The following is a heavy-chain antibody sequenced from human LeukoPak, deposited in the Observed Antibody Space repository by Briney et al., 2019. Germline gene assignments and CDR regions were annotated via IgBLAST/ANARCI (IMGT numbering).Heavy chain of an antibody. CDR1: GGTFSSYA. D-gene: IGHD3-3*01. CDR2: IIPIFGTA. CDR3: ARDGTTIFGVVISPTDHYYYYYGMDV. Sequence: SVKVSCKASGGTFSSYAISWVRQAPGQGLEWMGGIIPIFGTANYAQKFQGRVTITADESTSTAYTELSSLRSEDTAVYYCARDGTTIFGVVISPTDHYYYYYGMDVWGQGTTVTVSS. V-gene: IGHV1-69*13. J-gene: IGHJ6*02.